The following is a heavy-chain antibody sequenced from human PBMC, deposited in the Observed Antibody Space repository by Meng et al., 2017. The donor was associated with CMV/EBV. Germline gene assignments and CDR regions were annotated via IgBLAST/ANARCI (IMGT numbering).Heavy chain of an antibody. CDR1: RFTVSSYY. V-gene: IGHV3-23*01. CDR2: ISGSGGST. CDR3: AKGLGWQLPNY. D-gene: IGHD1-26*01. J-gene: IGHJ4*02. Sequence: GGPLRLSCAASRFTVSSYYMSWVRQAPGKGLEWVSAISGSGGSTYYADSVKGRFTISRDNSKNTLYPQMNSLRAEDTAVYYCAKGLGWQLPNYWGQGTLVTVSS.